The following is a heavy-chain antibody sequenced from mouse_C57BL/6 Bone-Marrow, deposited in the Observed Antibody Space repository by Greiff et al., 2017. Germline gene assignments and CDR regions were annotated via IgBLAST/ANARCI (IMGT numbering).Heavy chain of an antibody. V-gene: IGHV14-2*01. CDR3: ALYYGNYPLAY. J-gene: IGHJ3*01. Sequence: DVKLQESGAELVKPGASVKLSCTASGFNIKDYYMHWVKQRTEQGLEWIGRIDPEDGETKYAPKFQGKATITADTSSNTAYLQLSSLTSEDTAVYYCALYYGNYPLAYWGQGTLVTVSA. CDR2: IDPEDGET. D-gene: IGHD2-1*01. CDR1: GFNIKDYY.